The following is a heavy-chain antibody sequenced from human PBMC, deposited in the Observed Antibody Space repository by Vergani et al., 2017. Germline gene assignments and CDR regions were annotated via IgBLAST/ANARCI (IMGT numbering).Heavy chain of an antibody. V-gene: IGHV1-69*02. CDR1: GGTFSSYT. D-gene: IGHD2-2*01. CDR3: AILRDIVVVPAANYYYYGMDV. CDR2: IIPILGIA. J-gene: IGHJ6*02. Sequence: QVQLVQSGAEVKKPGSSVKVSCKASGGTFSSYTISWVRQAPGQGLEWMGRIIPILGIANNAQKFQGRVTLTADKSTSTAYMELSSLRSEDTAVYYCAILRDIVVVPAANYYYYGMDVWGQGTTVTVSS.